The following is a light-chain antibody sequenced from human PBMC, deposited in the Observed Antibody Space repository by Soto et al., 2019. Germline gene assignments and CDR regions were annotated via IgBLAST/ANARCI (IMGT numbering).Light chain of an antibody. Sequence: QSALTQPASVSGSPGQSITIYCTGTSGDVGGYKFVSWYQQHPGKAPKLMIYEVSNRPSGVSNRFSGSKSGNTASLTISGLQAEDEADYYCSSFTSSNTYVFGTGTKVTVL. CDR1: SGDVGGYKF. CDR2: EVS. CDR3: SSFTSSNTYV. V-gene: IGLV2-14*01. J-gene: IGLJ1*01.